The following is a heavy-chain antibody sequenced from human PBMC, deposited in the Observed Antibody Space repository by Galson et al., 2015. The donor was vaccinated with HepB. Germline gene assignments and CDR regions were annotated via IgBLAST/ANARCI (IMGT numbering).Heavy chain of an antibody. CDR3: ASGEMYSSSSVSYYGMDV. J-gene: IGHJ6*02. V-gene: IGHV1-3*01. CDR1: GYTFTSYA. Sequence: SVKVSCKASGYTFTSYAMHWVRQAPGQRLEWMGWINAGNGNTKYSQKFQGRVTITRDTSASTAYMELSSLRSEDTAVYYCASGEMYSSSSVSYYGMDVWGQGTTVTVSS. CDR2: INAGNGNT. D-gene: IGHD6-6*01.